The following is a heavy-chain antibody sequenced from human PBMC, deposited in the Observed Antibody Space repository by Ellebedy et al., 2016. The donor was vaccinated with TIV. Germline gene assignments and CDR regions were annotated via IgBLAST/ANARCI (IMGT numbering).Heavy chain of an antibody. CDR1: GGSINSGTW. Sequence: MPSETLSLTCAVSGGSINSGTWWNWVRHPPGKGLEWIAEISHSGSINHNPSLKSRVTLSVDTSKNKSSPKLSSVTAADTAVYYCARSSGWYFFDYWGQGTLVTVSS. CDR2: ISHSGSI. D-gene: IGHD3-10*01. CDR3: ARSSGWYFFDY. V-gene: IGHV4-4*02. J-gene: IGHJ4*02.